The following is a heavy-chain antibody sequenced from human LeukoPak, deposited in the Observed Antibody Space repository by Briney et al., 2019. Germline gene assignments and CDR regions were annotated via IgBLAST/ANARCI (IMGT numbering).Heavy chain of an antibody. CDR3: ARDIDILTGFDY. D-gene: IGHD3-9*01. Sequence: SETLSLTCTVSGYSISSGYYWGWIRQPPGKGLEWIGSIYHSGSTYYNPSLKSRVTISVDTSKNQFSLKLSSVTAADTAVYYCARDIDILTGFDYWGQGTLVTVSS. V-gene: IGHV4-38-2*02. CDR1: GYSISSGYY. J-gene: IGHJ4*02. CDR2: IYHSGST.